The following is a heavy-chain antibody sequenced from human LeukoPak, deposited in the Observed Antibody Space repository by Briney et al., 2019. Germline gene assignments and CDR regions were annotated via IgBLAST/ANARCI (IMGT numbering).Heavy chain of an antibody. CDR3: ATRGVKVSNAFDI. J-gene: IGHJ3*02. CDR2: INAGNGNT. Sequence: ASVKVSCKASGYTFSNYAMHWVRQAPGQRLEWMGWINAGNGNTKYSRKFQDRVTITRDTSVSTAYMELSSLRSEDTAIYYCATRGVKVSNAFDIWGQGTMVTVSS. V-gene: IGHV1-3*01. D-gene: IGHD3-10*01. CDR1: GYTFSNYA.